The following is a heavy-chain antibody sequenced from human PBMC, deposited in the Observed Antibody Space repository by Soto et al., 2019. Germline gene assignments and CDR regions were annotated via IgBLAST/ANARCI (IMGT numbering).Heavy chain of an antibody. J-gene: IGHJ3*01. V-gene: IGHV4-4*02. Sequence: QVQLQESGPGLVKPSGTLSLTCAVSGDSISNSRWWTCVRQPPGKGLEGIGDILHSGDNNYNPSLKRRVFISVDKSQNQFSLKVSSVTAAVAAVYYCAYSTGWSRHDVWGQGTLVTVSS. CDR3: AYSTGWSRHDV. CDR2: ILHSGDN. D-gene: IGHD6-19*01. CDR1: GDSISNSRW.